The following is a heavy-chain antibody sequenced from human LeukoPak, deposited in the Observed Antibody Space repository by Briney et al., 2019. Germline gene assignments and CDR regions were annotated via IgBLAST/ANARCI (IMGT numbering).Heavy chain of an antibody. J-gene: IGHJ3*02. V-gene: IGHV1-69*13. CDR2: IIPIFGTA. CDR3: AAGAARRDAFDI. CDR1: GGTFSSYA. Sequence: ASVKVSCKASGGTFSSYAISWVRQAPGQGLEWMGGIIPIFGTANYAQKFLGRVTITADESTSTAYMELSSLRSEDTAVYYCAAGAARRDAFDIWGQGTMVTVSS. D-gene: IGHD6-6*01.